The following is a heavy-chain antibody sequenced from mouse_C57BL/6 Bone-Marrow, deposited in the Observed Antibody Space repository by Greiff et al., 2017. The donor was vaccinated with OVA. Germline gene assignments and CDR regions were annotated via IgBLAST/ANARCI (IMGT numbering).Heavy chain of an antibody. V-gene: IGHV1-26*01. J-gene: IGHJ1*03. CDR2: INPNNGGT. Sequence: EVQLQQSGPELVKPGASVKISCKASGYTFTDYYMNWVKQSHGKSLEWIGDINPNNGGTSYNQKFKGKATLTVDKSSSTAYMELRSLTSEDSAVYDCARDYYGSSPPGYFDVWGTGTTVTVSS. CDR1: GYTFTDYY. D-gene: IGHD1-1*01. CDR3: ARDYYGSSPPGYFDV.